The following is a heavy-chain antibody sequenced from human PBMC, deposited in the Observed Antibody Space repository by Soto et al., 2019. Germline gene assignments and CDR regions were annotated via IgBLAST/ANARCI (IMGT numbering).Heavy chain of an antibody. CDR2: ISYSGST. CDR3: AAMGTPATGLYFFDY. CDR1: GGSISSGNYY. D-gene: IGHD2-15*01. J-gene: IGHJ4*02. Sequence: QVQLQEWGPGLLKPSQTLSLTCTVSGGSISSGNYYWSWIRQPPGKGREWIGFISYSGSTYYSTSPKSGVTISVEPSKSQFSLNLSFLTAADPVVYYGAAMGTPATGLYFFDYWGQGSLVTVSS. V-gene: IGHV4-30-4*01.